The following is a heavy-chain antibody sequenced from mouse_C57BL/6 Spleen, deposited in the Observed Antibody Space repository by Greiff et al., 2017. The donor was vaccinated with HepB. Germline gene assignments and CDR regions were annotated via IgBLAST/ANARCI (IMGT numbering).Heavy chain of an antibody. Sequence: DVKLVESGGGLVKPGGSLKLSCAASGFTFSSYAMSWVRQTPEKRLEWVATISDGGSYTYYPDNVKGRFTISRDNAKNNLYLQMSHLKSEDTAMYYCARDEDYAMDYWGQGTSVTVSS. CDR2: ISDGGSYT. CDR1: GFTFSSYA. V-gene: IGHV5-4*01. J-gene: IGHJ4*01. CDR3: ARDEDYAMDY.